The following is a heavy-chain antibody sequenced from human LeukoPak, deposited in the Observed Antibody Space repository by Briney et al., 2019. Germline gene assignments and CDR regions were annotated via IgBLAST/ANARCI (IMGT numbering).Heavy chain of an antibody. V-gene: IGHV3-7*03. CDR2: ISQDGSEE. D-gene: IGHD3-22*01. J-gene: IGHJ5*02. Sequence: GGSLRLSCAASGFTFTRYWMAWVRQAPGKGLEWISNISQDGSEEYYVDSVRGRFTASRDNAKNSLYLQMNSLRAEDTAIYYCAKIFHTDGYYLGEHLFDAWGQGTLVTVSS. CDR3: AKIFHTDGYYLGEHLFDA. CDR1: GFTFTRYW.